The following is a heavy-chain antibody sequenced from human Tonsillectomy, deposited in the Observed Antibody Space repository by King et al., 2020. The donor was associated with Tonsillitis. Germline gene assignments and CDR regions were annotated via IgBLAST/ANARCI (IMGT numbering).Heavy chain of an antibody. Sequence: VQLVQSGGGVVQPGRSLRLSCAASGFTFSSYAMHWVRQAPGKGLEWVAVISSDGSNTYYADSVKGRFTISRDNSKNTLYLQMKSLRAEDTAVYYCAREDGINPMVVVVIGVDYWGQGALVTVSS. V-gene: IGHV3-30*04. CDR2: ISSDGSNT. D-gene: IGHD3-22*01. CDR1: GFTFSSYA. CDR3: AREDGINPMVVVVIGVDY. J-gene: IGHJ4*02.